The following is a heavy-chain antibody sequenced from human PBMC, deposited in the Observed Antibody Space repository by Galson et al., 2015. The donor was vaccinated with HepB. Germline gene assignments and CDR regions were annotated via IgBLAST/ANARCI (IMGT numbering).Heavy chain of an antibody. D-gene: IGHD4-11*01. Sequence: SLRLSCAASGFSVRSNMNWVRQAPGKGLEGVSVIYSDDSTYYADSVKGRFTSSRDNSKNTLYLQMNSLRAEDTAVYYCAREREKGNSNYYGMDVWGQGTTVTVSS. CDR2: IYSDDST. CDR1: GFSVRSN. J-gene: IGHJ6*02. V-gene: IGHV3-53*01. CDR3: AREREKGNSNYYGMDV.